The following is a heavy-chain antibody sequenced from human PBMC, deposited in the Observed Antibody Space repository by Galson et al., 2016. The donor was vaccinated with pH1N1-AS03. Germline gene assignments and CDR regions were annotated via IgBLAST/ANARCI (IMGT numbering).Heavy chain of an antibody. V-gene: IGHV3-7*01. D-gene: IGHD2-21*01. CDR2: IDKDGSEK. Sequence: SLRLSCAASGFMFSDFWMTWVRHAPGKGLEWVANIDKDGSEKYYVDSVKGRFTISRDYAKNSLYLEMDSLRVEDTAVYYCARVSSLRYCVGASCQYWYFDLWGRGTLVTVSS. J-gene: IGHJ2*01. CDR1: GFMFSDFW. CDR3: ARVSSLRYCVGASCQYWYFDL.